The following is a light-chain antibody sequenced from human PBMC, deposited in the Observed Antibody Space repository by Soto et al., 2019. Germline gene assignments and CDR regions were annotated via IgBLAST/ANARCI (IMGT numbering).Light chain of an antibody. Sequence: EIVLTQSPGTLSLSPGERATLSCRASQSVSSSYLAWYQQKPGQAPRLLIYGASSRATGIPDRFRGSGSGTDFPLTISRLEPEEFAVYYCQQYGSSPLLTFGGGTKVEIK. J-gene: IGKJ4*01. V-gene: IGKV3-20*01. CDR3: QQYGSSPLLT. CDR1: QSVSSSY. CDR2: GAS.